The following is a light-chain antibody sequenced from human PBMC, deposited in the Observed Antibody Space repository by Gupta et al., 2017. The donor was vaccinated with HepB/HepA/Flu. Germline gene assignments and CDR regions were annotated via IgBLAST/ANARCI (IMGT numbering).Light chain of an antibody. CDR2: TAS. Sequence: DIQMTQSPSSLSASVGDRITITCRASQSISNYLNWHQQKPGKAPKFLIYTASSLQSGVPSRFSGSGSGTDFTPTISKLQPEDFATYYCQQSDSLPITFGQGTRLEIK. J-gene: IGKJ5*01. CDR3: QQSDSLPIT. V-gene: IGKV1-39*01. CDR1: QSISNY.